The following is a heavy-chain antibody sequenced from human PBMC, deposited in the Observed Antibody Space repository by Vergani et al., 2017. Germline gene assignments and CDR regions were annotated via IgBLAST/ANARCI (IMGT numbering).Heavy chain of an antibody. V-gene: IGHV3-23*03. J-gene: IGHJ4*02. CDR1: GFTFSSYA. Sequence: EVQLVESGGGLVQPGGSLRLSCAASGFTFSSYAMSWVRQAPGKGLEWVSVIYSGGSSTYYADSVKGRFTISRDNSKNTLYLQMNSLRAEDTAVYYCATGWDYDFWSGSSFDYWGQGTLVTVSS. CDR3: ATGWDYDFWSGSSFDY. CDR2: IYSGGSST. D-gene: IGHD3-3*01.